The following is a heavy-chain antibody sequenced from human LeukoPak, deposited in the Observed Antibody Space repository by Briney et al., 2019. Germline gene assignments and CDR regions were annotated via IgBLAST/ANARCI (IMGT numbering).Heavy chain of an antibody. D-gene: IGHD5-24*01. V-gene: IGHV4-34*01. Sequence: ETLSLTCGVYGGSFSGYYWSWIRQPPGKGLEWIGEINPRGSTNYNPSLTSRVTLSADTSKNQFSLTLNSVTAADTAVYYCAIRRLGYYFDYWGQGTLVTVSS. J-gene: IGHJ4*02. CDR1: GGSFSGYY. CDR3: AIRRLGYYFDY. CDR2: INPRGST.